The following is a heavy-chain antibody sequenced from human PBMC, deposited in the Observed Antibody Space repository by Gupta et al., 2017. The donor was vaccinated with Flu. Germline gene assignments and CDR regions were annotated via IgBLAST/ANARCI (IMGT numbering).Heavy chain of an antibody. CDR1: GFAFKNYA. J-gene: IGHJ2*01. Sequence: EVQLLESVGCLVQPGCSLRLSCSASGFAFKNYAMGWVRQAPGKGLEWVSTISASGSSSFHADSVKGRFTISRDNSRNTLFLQIDNLRAEDAAVYYCAKDFFEISLTVVIYWFFDLWDRGTLVTVS. CDR2: ISASGSSS. CDR3: AKDFFEISLTVVIYWFFDL. D-gene: IGHD3-22*01. V-gene: IGHV3-23*01.